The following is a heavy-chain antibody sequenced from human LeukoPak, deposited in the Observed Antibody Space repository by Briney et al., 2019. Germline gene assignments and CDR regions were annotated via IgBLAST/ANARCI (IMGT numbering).Heavy chain of an antibody. CDR1: GGSISSSSYY. V-gene: IGHV4-39*01. CDR2: IYYSGST. J-gene: IGHJ4*02. CDR3: ARQYQLLTPPNY. Sequence: SETLSLTCTVSGGSISSSSYYWGWIRQPPGKGLEWIGSIYYSGSTYYNPSLKSRVTISVDTSKNQFSLKLSSVTAADTAVYYCARQYQLLTPPNYWGQGTLVTVSS. D-gene: IGHD2-2*01.